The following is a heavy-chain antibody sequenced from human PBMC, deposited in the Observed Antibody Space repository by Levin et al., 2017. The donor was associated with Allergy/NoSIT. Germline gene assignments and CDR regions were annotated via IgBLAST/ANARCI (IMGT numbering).Heavy chain of an antibody. D-gene: IGHD2-15*01. CDR3: ARHSYCSGGSCYEYYFDY. CDR1: GGSISSSSYY. CDR2: IYYSGST. J-gene: IGHJ4*02. Sequence: PSETLSLTCTVSGGSISSSSYYWGWIRQPPGKGLEWIGSIYYSGSTYYNPSLKSRVTISVDTSKNQFSLKLSSVTAADTAVYYCARHSYCSGGSCYEYYFDYWGQGTLVTVSS. V-gene: IGHV4-39*01.